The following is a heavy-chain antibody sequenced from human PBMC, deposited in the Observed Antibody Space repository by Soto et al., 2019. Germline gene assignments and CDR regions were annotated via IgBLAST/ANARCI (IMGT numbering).Heavy chain of an antibody. CDR2: IRNKANSYTT. J-gene: IGHJ4*01. D-gene: IGHD4-4*01. CDR1: GFTFSDHY. CDR3: SRAGILTTPYYFDY. Sequence: GGSLRLSCAAFGFTFSDHYMDWVRQAPGKGLEWVGRIRNKANSYTTEYAASVKGRFTISRDDSKNSLFLQMYSLKTEDTAVYYCSRAGILTTPYYFDYRGQGTLVTVSS. V-gene: IGHV3-72*01.